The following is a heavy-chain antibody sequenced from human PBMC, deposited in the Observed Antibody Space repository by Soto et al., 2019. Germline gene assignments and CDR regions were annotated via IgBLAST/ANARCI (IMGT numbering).Heavy chain of an antibody. CDR2: INHSGST. J-gene: IGHJ6*02. D-gene: IGHD5-18*01. CDR1: GGSFSGYY. CDR3: ARGGYSYGYYYYYGMDV. V-gene: IGHV4-34*01. Sequence: SETLSLTCAVYGGSFSGYYWSWIRQPPGKGLEWIGEINHSGSTNYNPSLKSRVTISVDTSKNQFSLKLSSVTAADTAVYYCARGGYSYGYYYYYGMDVWGQGTTVTVSS.